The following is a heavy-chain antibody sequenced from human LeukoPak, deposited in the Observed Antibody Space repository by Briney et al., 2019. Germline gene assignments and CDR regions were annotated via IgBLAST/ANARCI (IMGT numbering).Heavy chain of an antibody. CDR1: GFTFSSYE. CDR3: ARAPFLWLFDY. V-gene: IGHV3-48*03. J-gene: IGHJ4*02. D-gene: IGHD2/OR15-2a*01. Sequence: PGGSLRLSCAASGFTFSSYEMNWVRQAQGKGGEWGSYISSSGSTIYYEDSVKGRFTISRDNAKNSLYLQMNSLIAEDTAVYYCARAPFLWLFDYWGRGTLVSVSS. CDR2: ISSSGSTI.